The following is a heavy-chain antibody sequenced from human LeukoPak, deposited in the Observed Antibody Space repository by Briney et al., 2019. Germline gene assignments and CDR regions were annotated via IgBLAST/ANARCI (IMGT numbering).Heavy chain of an antibody. CDR1: GFTFSSYA. CDR2: ISGNGGNT. V-gene: IGHV3-23*01. Sequence: GGSLRLSCAASGFTFSSYAMNWVRQAPGKGLEWVSAISGNGGNTYYADSVKGRFTISRDNSMNTLFLQINSLRAEDTAVYYCAKAPGYSNHRRYGMDVWGQGTTVTVSS. J-gene: IGHJ6*02. D-gene: IGHD4-11*01. CDR3: AKAPGYSNHRRYGMDV.